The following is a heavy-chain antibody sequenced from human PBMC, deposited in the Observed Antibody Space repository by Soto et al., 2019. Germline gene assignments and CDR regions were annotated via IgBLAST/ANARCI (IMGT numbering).Heavy chain of an antibody. J-gene: IGHJ6*02. CDR3: ASLAVAGTRSYYYYGMDV. CDR2: IIPIFGTA. Sequence: SVKVSCKASGGTFSSYAISWVRQAPGQGLEWMGGIIPIFGTANYAQKFQGRVTITADESTSTAYMELSSLRSEDTAVYYCASLAVAGTRSYYYYGMDVWGQGTTVTV. CDR1: GGTFSSYA. V-gene: IGHV1-69*13. D-gene: IGHD6-19*01.